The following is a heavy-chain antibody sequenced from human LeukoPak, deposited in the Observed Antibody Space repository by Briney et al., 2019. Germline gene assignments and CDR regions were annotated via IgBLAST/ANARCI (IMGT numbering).Heavy chain of an antibody. CDR2: IYTSGST. D-gene: IGHD5-18*01. CDR3: ASDVDTAMAPSN. V-gene: IGHV4-61*02. J-gene: IGHJ4*02. CDR1: GGSISSGSYY. Sequence: SETLSLTCTVSGGSISSGSYYWSWIRQPAGTGLEWIGRIYTSGSTNYNPSLKSRVTISVDTSKNQFSLKLSSVTAADTAVYYCASDVDTAMAPSNWGQGTLVTVSS.